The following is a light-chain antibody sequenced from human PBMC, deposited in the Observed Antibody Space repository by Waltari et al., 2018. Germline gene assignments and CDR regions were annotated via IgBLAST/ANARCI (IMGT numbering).Light chain of an antibody. V-gene: IGLV2-14*03. Sequence: QSALTQPASVSGSPGQSITISFTGTSSDVGGYAYVPWYQKHPGKAPKLMIYDVTYRPSGVSGRFSGSKSGNTASLTISGLQAEDEADYYCTSFTSSTTVVFGGGTKLTVL. J-gene: IGLJ2*01. CDR2: DVT. CDR3: TSFTSSTTVV. CDR1: SSDVGGYAY.